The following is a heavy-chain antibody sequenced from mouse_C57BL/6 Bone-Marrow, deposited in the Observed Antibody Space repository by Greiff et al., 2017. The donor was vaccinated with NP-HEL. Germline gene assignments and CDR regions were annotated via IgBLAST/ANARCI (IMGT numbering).Heavy chain of an antibody. Sequence: VQLQQSGAELVKPGASVKISCKASGYAFSSYWMNWVKQRPGKGLEWIGQIYPGDGDTNYNGKFKGKATLTADNSSSTAYMQLSSLTSEDSAVYFCATGTMITTRDFDYWGQGTTLTVSS. V-gene: IGHV1-80*01. J-gene: IGHJ2*01. D-gene: IGHD2-4*01. CDR1: GYAFSSYW. CDR3: ATGTMITTRDFDY. CDR2: IYPGDGDT.